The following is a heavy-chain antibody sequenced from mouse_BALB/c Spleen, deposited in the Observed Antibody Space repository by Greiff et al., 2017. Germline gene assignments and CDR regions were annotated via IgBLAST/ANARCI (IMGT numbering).Heavy chain of an antibody. Sequence: VKLQESGAELAKPGASVKMSCKASGYTFTSYWMHWVKQRPGQGLEWIGYINPSTGYTEYNQKFKDKATLTADKSSSTAYMQLSSLTSEDSAVYYCANYYGSSWGYFDVWGAGTTVTVSS. J-gene: IGHJ1*01. CDR2: INPSTGYT. CDR1: GYTFTSYW. V-gene: IGHV1-7*01. D-gene: IGHD1-1*01. CDR3: ANYYGSSWGYFDV.